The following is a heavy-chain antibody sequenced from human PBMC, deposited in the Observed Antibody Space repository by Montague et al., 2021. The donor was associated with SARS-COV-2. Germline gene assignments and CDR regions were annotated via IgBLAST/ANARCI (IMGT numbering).Heavy chain of an antibody. V-gene: IGHV4-34*01. Sequence: SETLSLTCAVHTTSFSGYYRGWIRQSPGKGREWIGETDQSGKTNYNPTLKSRVTISADTSKSQFSLKLSSVTAADTAVYYCARGEYYSGWYGLKYYFDYWGQGTLVIVSS. CDR3: ARGEYYSGWYGLKYYFDY. CDR2: TDQSGKT. CDR1: TTSFSGYY. D-gene: IGHD6-19*01. J-gene: IGHJ4*02.